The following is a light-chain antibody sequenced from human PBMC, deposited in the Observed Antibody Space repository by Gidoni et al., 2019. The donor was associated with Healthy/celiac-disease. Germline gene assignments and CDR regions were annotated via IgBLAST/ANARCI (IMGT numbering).Light chain of an antibody. CDR3: MQGTHWPRT. V-gene: IGKV2-30*02. Sequence: DVVMTQSPLSLPVTLGQPASISCRSSQSLVHSDGNTSLNWFQQRQGQSPRRLIYKVSNRDSGVPDRFSGSGSGTYCTLKISRVETEDVGVYYCMQGTHWPRTFGQGTKVEIK. J-gene: IGKJ1*01. CDR2: KVS. CDR1: QSLVHSDGNTS.